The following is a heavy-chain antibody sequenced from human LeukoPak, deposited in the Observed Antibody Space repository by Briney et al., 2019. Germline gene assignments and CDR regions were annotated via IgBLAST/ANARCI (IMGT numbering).Heavy chain of an antibody. J-gene: IGHJ3*02. V-gene: IGHV4-34*01. CDR2: INHREST. Sequence: SETLSLTCAVYGGSFSGYYWSWIRQPPGKGLEWIGEINHRESTNYNPSLKSRVTISVDTSKNQFSLKLTSVTAADTAVYYCATHPLVLTGAFDIWGQGTMVTVSS. CDR3: ATHPLVLTGAFDI. D-gene: IGHD4/OR15-4a*01. CDR1: GGSFSGYY.